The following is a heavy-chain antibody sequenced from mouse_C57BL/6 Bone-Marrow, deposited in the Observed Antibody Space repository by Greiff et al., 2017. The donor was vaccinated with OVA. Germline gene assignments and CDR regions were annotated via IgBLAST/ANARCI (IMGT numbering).Heavy chain of an antibody. J-gene: IGHJ3*01. V-gene: IGHV5-4*01. CDR3: ARDRVYYDYDGGFAY. CDR2: ISDGGSST. Sequence: EVQVVESGGGLVKPGGSLKLSCAASGFTFSSYAMSWVRQTPEKRLEWVATISDGGSSTYYPDNVKGRSTISRDNAKNNLYLQMSHLKSEDTAMYYCARDRVYYDYDGGFAYWGQGTLVTVSA. CDR1: GFTFSSYA. D-gene: IGHD2-4*01.